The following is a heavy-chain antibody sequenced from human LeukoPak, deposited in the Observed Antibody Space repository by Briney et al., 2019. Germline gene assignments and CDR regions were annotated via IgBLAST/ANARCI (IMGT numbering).Heavy chain of an antibody. CDR3: ATESVGTTVAGVFDY. Sequence: QPGGSLSLSCAASGFTFSNYAMSWVRQAPGKGLEWVSGISGSGGATYYAASVKGRFTISRDNSKNTLYRQMDSLRAEDTSVDYCATESVGTTVAGVFDYWGQGTLVPVSS. CDR1: GFTFSNYA. CDR2: ISGSGGAT. D-gene: IGHD6-19*01. J-gene: IGHJ4*02. V-gene: IGHV3-23*01.